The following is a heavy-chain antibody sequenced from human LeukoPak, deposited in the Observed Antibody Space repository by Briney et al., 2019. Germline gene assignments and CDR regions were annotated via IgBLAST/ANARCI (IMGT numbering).Heavy chain of an antibody. D-gene: IGHD3-10*01. CDR3: ARARGTDP. CDR2: IYSGGGT. Sequence: GGSLRLSCAASGFTVSSNFMSWVRQAPGKGLEWVSLIYSGGGTYYADSVKGRFTISRVNSKNTLYLQMNSLRAEDTAVYYCARARGTDPWGQGTLVTVSS. J-gene: IGHJ5*02. V-gene: IGHV3-53*01. CDR1: GFTVSSNF.